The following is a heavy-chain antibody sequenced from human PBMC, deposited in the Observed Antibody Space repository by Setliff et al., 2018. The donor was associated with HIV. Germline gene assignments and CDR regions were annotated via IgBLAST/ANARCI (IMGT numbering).Heavy chain of an antibody. V-gene: IGHV1-3*01. CDR3: ARKRLGFDGIDV. CDR2: INAGNGNT. CDR1: GYTFTSYA. D-gene: IGHD3-9*01. Sequence: GASVKVSCKASGYTFTSYAMHWVRQAPGQRLEWMGWINAGNGNTKYSQKFQGRVTITRDTSASTAYMELSSLRSEDTAVYYCARKRLGFDGIDVWGQGTTVTVSS. J-gene: IGHJ6*02.